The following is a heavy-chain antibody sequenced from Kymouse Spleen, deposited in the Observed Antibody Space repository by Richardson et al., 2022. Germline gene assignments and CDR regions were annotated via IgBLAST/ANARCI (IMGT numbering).Heavy chain of an antibody. J-gene: IGHJ6*02. D-gene: IGHD6-13*01. CDR2: IYYSGST. CDR3: ASGIAAAGLYYYYGMDV. V-gene: IGHV4-39*01. Sequence: QLQLQESGPGLVKPSETLSLTCTVSGGSISSSSYYWGWIRQPPGKGLEWIGSIYYSGSTYYNPSLKSRVTISVDTSKNQFSLKLSSVTAADTAVYYCASGIAAAGLYYYYGMDVWGQGTTVTVSS. CDR1: GGSISSSSYY.